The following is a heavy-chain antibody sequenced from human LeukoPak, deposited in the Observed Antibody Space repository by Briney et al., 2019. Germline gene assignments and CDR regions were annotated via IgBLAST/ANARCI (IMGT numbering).Heavy chain of an antibody. Sequence: ASVKVSCKASGYTFTGYYMHWVRQAPGQGLEWMGRINPDSGDTNYAQHFQGRVTMTRDTSISTVYMELSSQSYDDTAVYYCARDLSSTPHWELDYWGQGTLVTVSS. V-gene: IGHV1-2*06. D-gene: IGHD1-26*01. CDR1: GYTFTGYY. J-gene: IGHJ4*02. CDR2: INPDSGDT. CDR3: ARDLSSTPHWELDY.